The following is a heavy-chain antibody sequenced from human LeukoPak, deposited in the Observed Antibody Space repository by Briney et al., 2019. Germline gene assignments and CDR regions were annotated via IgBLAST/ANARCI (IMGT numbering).Heavy chain of an antibody. CDR2: ISYDGSNK. J-gene: IGHJ6*02. CDR3: ARDKLTTLSLPMGGPIKYYYYGMDV. Sequence: PGGSLRLSCAASGFTFSSYAMHWVRQAPGKGLEGVAVISYDGSNKYYADSVKGRFTISRDNSKNTLYLQMNSLRAEDTAVYYCARDKLTTLSLPMGGPIKYYYYGMDVWGQGTTVTVSS. CDR1: GFTFSSYA. D-gene: IGHD4-11*01. V-gene: IGHV3-30-3*01.